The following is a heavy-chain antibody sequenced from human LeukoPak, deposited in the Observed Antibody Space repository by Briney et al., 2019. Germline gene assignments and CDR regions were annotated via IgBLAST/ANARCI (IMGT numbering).Heavy chain of an antibody. CDR3: ARVSFCPRCHFDY. CDR2: IWYDGINE. J-gene: IGHJ4*02. Sequence: GGSLRLSCAASGFTFSSSGMHWVRQAPGKGLEWVALIWYDGINEYYADSVKGRFTISRDDSKNTLYLQMNSLRAEDTAVYYCARVSFCPRCHFDYWGQGTLVTVSS. V-gene: IGHV3-33*01. CDR1: GFTFSSSG. D-gene: IGHD2/OR15-2a*01.